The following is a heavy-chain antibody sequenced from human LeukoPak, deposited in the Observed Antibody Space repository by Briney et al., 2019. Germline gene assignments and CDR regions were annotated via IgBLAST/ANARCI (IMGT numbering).Heavy chain of an antibody. CDR3: AKNPSQLAEKIDY. CDR1: GFTFSSYA. V-gene: IGHV3-23*01. CDR2: ISGSGGST. D-gene: IGHD2-2*01. Sequence: GGSLRLSCAASGFTFSSYAMSWVRQAPGKGLEWVSAISGSGGSTYYADSVKGRFTISKNTLYLQMNSLRAEDTAVYYCAKNPSQLAEKIDYWGQGTLVTVSS. J-gene: IGHJ4*02.